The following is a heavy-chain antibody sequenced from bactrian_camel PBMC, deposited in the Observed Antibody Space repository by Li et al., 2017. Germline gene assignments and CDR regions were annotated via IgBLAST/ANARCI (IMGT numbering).Heavy chain of an antibody. Sequence: VQLVESGGGLVQPGESLRLSCSASGVTFSRDCMGWFRQAPGKEREGNGAIASDGSTAYADSVKGRFTISQDNAKNTPYLEMNSLKPEDTAMYYCAADLGVLTLVEYGGVFGYWGQGTQVTVS. D-gene: IGHD1*01. V-gene: IGHV3S53*01. CDR1: GVTFSRDC. CDR3: AADLGVLTLVEYGGVFGY. CDR2: IASDGST. J-gene: IGHJ6*01.